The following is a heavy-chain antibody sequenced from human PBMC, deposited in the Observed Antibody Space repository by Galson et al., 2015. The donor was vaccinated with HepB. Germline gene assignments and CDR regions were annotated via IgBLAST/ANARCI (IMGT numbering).Heavy chain of an antibody. CDR2: IKEDGNEK. CDR3: AKLGGYSSSSDF. D-gene: IGHD6-13*01. V-gene: IGHV3-7*03. J-gene: IGHJ4*02. Sequence: SLRLSCAASGFTLSNYWMNWVRQASGKGLEWVANIKEDGNEKYYVDSVKGRFTISRDNAKNSLYLQMNSLKADDTAVYYCAKLGGYSSSSDFWGQGTLVTVSS. CDR1: GFTLSNYW.